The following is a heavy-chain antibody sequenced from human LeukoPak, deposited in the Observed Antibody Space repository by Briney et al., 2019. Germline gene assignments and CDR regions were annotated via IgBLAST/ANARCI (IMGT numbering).Heavy chain of an antibody. D-gene: IGHD2-15*01. V-gene: IGHV4-39*01. CDR3: AGPDCSGGSCYFDYYYMDV. CDR2: IYYSGST. J-gene: IGHJ6*03. Sequence: SETLSLTCTVSGGSISVGGYYWGWIRQPPGKGLEWIGSIYYSGSTYYNPSLKSRVTISVDTSKNQFSLKLSSVTAADTAVYYCAGPDCSGGSCYFDYYYMDVWGKGTTVTISS. CDR1: GGSISVGGYY.